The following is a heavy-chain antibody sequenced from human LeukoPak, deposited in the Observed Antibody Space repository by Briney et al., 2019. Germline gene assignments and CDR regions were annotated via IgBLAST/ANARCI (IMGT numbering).Heavy chain of an antibody. J-gene: IGHJ3*02. Sequence: GESLKISCKGSGYSFTDYWIGWVRQMPGKGLEWMGIIYPGDSDTRYSPSFQGQVTFSADTSITTAYLQWSSLRASDTAMYYCARQGYSASGSYWADAFDIWGQGTMVTVSS. D-gene: IGHD3-10*01. V-gene: IGHV5-51*01. CDR1: GYSFTDYW. CDR2: IYPGDSDT. CDR3: ARQGYSASGSYWADAFDI.